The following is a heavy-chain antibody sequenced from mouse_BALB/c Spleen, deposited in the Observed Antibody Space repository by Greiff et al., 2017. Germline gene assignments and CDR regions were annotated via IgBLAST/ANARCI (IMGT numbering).Heavy chain of an antibody. CDR1: GYSFTGYT. CDR2: INPYNGGT. D-gene: IGHD1-1*01. CDR3: ASDYYGSPWFAY. Sequence: EVKLQESGPELVKPGASMKISCKASGYSFTGYTMNWVKQSHGKNLEWIGLINPYNGGTSYNQKFKGKATLTVDKSSSTAYMELLSLTSEDSAVYYCASDYYGSPWFAYWGQGTLVTVSA. V-gene: IGHV1-18*01. J-gene: IGHJ3*01.